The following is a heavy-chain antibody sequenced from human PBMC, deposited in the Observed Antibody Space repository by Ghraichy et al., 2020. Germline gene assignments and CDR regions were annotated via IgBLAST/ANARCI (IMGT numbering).Heavy chain of an antibody. CDR2: IYYSGST. D-gene: IGHD2-15*01. CDR1: GGSVSSGSYY. J-gene: IGHJ4*02. CDR3: AREGGRVAADY. Sequence: SETLSLTCTVSGGSVSSGSYYWSWIRQPPGKGLEWIGYIYYSGSTNYNPSLKSRVTISVDTSKNQFSLKLSSVTAADTAVYYCAREGGRVAADYWGQGTLVTVSS. V-gene: IGHV4-61*01.